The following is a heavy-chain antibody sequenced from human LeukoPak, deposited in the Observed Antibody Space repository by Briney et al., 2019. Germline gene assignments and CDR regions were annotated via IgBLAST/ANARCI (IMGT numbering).Heavy chain of an antibody. J-gene: IGHJ4*02. Sequence: ASVKVSCKVSGYTLTELSMHWVRQAPGKGLEWMGGFDPEDGETIYAQKFQGRVTMTEDTSTDTAYMELSSLRSEDTAVYYCATDKRSGWCFDYRGQGTLVTVSS. CDR3: ATDKRSGWCFDY. V-gene: IGHV1-24*01. D-gene: IGHD6-19*01. CDR1: GYTLTELS. CDR2: FDPEDGET.